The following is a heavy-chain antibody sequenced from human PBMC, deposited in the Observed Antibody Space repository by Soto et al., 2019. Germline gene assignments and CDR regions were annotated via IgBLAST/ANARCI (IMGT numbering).Heavy chain of an antibody. CDR3: ARSRDGYSFDY. J-gene: IGHJ4*02. D-gene: IGHD2-15*01. Sequence: QVQLVESGGGVVQPGRSPRLSCAASGFTFSSYAMHWVRQAPGKGLEWVAVISYDGSNKYYADSVKGRFTISRDNSKNTLYLQMNSLRAEDTAVYYCARSRDGYSFDYWGQGTLVTVSS. CDR1: GFTFSSYA. CDR2: ISYDGSNK. V-gene: IGHV3-30-3*01.